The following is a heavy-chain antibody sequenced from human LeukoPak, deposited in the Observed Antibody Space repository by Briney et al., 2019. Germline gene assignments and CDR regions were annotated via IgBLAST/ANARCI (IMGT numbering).Heavy chain of an antibody. J-gene: IGHJ5*02. Sequence: SETLSLTCTVSGGSISSSSYYWGWIRQPPGKGLEWIGSIYYSGSTYYNPSLKSRVTISVDTSKNQFSLKLSSVTAADTAVYYCARPIAVAEVNWFDPWGQGTLVTVSS. V-gene: IGHV4-39*01. D-gene: IGHD6-19*01. CDR2: IYYSGST. CDR3: ARPIAVAEVNWFDP. CDR1: GGSISSSSYY.